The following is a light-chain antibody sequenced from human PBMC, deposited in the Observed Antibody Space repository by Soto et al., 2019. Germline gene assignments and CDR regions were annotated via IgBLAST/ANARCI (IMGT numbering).Light chain of an antibody. CDR1: QDINNY. CDR3: LQHNSFPLT. J-gene: IGKJ5*01. Sequence: MTQSPSAMSASLGDRVTITCRASQDINNYLAWFQQKPGKVPQRLIYAASNLQSGVPSRFSGSGSGTEFTLTITSLQPEDFATYYCLQHNSFPLTFGQGHDWRL. CDR2: AAS. V-gene: IGKV1-17*03.